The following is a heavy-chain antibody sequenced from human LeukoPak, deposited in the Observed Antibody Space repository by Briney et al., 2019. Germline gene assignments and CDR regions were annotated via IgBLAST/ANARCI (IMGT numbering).Heavy chain of an antibody. Sequence: GASVKVSCKASGYIFTNYGISWVRQAPGQGLEWMGCISAYNDNTNYAQKVQGRLTMTADTSTSTAYMELKSLRSDDTAVYYCARGLGSGSYYAYWGQGTLVTVSS. V-gene: IGHV1-18*01. D-gene: IGHD3-10*02. CDR1: GYIFTNYG. CDR3: ARGLGSGSYYAY. J-gene: IGHJ4*02. CDR2: ISAYNDNT.